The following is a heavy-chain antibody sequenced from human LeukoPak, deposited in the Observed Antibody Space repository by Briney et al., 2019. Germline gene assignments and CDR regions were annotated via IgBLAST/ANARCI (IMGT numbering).Heavy chain of an antibody. CDR2: ISGSGGST. D-gene: IGHD6-19*01. CDR1: GFTFSSYA. V-gene: IGHV3-23*01. CDR3: AKAPPRIAVAGTSRWFDP. Sequence: PGGSLRLSCAASGFTFSSYAMGWVRQAPGKGLEWVSAISGSGGSTYYADSVKGRFTISRDNSKNTLYLQMNSLRAEDTAVYYCAKAPPRIAVAGTSRWFDPWGQGTLVTVSS. J-gene: IGHJ5*02.